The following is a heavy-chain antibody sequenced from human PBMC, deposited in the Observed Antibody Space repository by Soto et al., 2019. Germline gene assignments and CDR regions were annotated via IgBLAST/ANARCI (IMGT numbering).Heavy chain of an antibody. V-gene: IGHV4-30-4*01. D-gene: IGHD2-21*01. Sequence: SETLSLTCTVSGGSISSGDYYWSWIRQPPGKGLEWIGYIYYSGSTYYNPSLKSRVTISVDTSKNQFSLKLSSVTAADTAVYYCARSVYCGGECYKQDAFDIWGQGTMVTVSS. CDR3: ARSVYCGGECYKQDAFDI. CDR1: GGSISSGDYY. CDR2: IYYSGST. J-gene: IGHJ3*02.